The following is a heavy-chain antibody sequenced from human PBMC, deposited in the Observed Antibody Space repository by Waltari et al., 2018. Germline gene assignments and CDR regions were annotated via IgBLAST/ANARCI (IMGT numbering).Heavy chain of an antibody. CDR1: GFTFSSYS. Sequence: EVQLVESGGGLVQPGESLRLSCAASGFTFSSYSMNWVRRAQGKGLEWSSYINSDSRTIYYADSGEGRFTISRDNAKNSLYLQMNSLRAEDTAVYYCARRGYCGSTSCYGAVYFDYWGQGTLVTVSS. CDR3: ARRGYCGSTSCYGAVYFDY. CDR2: INSDSRTI. V-gene: IGHV3-48*04. D-gene: IGHD2-2*01. J-gene: IGHJ4*02.